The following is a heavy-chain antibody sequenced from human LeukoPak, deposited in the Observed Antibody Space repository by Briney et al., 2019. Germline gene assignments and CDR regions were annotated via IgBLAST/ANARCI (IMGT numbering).Heavy chain of an antibody. CDR1: GYTFTNYG. CDR3: ARITYDFWSGYYMPDDP. Sequence: ASVKVSCKASGYTFTNYGISWVRQAPGQGLEWMGWISIYNGNTDYAQKLRGRVTMTTDTSTGTAYMELRSLRSDDTAVYYCARITYDFWSGYYMPDDPWGQGTLVTVSS. CDR2: ISIYNGNT. D-gene: IGHD3-3*01. J-gene: IGHJ5*02. V-gene: IGHV1-18*01.